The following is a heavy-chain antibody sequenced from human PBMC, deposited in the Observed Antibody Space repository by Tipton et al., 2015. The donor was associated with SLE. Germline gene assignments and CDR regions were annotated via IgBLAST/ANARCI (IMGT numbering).Heavy chain of an antibody. D-gene: IGHD2-15*01. CDR2: IFSRGTT. J-gene: IGHJ4*02. Sequence: TLSLTCTVSGASINSDAYYWSWIRQHPGKGLEWLGYIFSRGTTHYNPSVESRISISLDTSKNQFSPQLTSATAADTAVYYCARQGLHPSVRYFAHWGQGTLVTVSS. CDR1: GASINSDAYY. CDR3: ARQGLHPSVRYFAH. V-gene: IGHV4-31*03.